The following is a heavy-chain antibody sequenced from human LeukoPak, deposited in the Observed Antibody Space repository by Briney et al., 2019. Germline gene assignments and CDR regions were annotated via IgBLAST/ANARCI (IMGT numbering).Heavy chain of an antibody. CDR2: IFTDGSP. CDR3: ARDGYSGNDGL. CDR1: GGSISSGAHY. Sequence: SETLSLTCSVSGGSISSGAHYWSWIRQPAGKGLEWIGRIFTDGSPNYNPSLKSRVTISVDTSKNQFSLKLSSVTAADTAVYYCARDGYSGNDGLWGQGTLVTVSS. V-gene: IGHV4-61*02. J-gene: IGHJ4*02. D-gene: IGHD5-12*01.